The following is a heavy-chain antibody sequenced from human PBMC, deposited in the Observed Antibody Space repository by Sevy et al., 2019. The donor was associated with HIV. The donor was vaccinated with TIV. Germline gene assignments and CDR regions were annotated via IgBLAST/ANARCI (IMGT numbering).Heavy chain of an antibody. V-gene: IGHV3-53*01. D-gene: IGHD1-26*01. CDR3: AREVGSTTNPFDY. Sequence: GGSLRLSCAASGFTVSSNFMTWVRQAPGKGLEWVSIIYSGGSTYYADSVQGRFTISRDNSKNTLYLQMNSLRAEDTAVYYCAREVGSTTNPFDYWGQGTLVTVSS. CDR1: GFTVSSNF. CDR2: IYSGGST. J-gene: IGHJ4*02.